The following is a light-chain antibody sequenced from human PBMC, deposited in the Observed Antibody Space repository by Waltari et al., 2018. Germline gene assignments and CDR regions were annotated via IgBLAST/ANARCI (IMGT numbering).Light chain of an antibody. J-gene: IGKJ4*01. V-gene: IGKV1-39*01. CDR1: QSVSSY. CDR2: VAS. Sequence: DVQMTQSPSSLSASVGDRVTITCRASQSVSSYLNWYQQKAGQAPKLLIYVASSLETGVPSRFSGSGSGTDFTLTISNLQPEDFATYLCQQTYNAPLTFGGGTKVEIK. CDR3: QQTYNAPLT.